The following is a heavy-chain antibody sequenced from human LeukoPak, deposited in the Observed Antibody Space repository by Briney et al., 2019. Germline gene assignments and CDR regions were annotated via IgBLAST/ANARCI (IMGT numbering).Heavy chain of an antibody. J-gene: IGHJ4*02. CDR2: INHSGST. V-gene: IGHV4-34*01. CDR3: ASSDTYYYDSSEITFDY. Sequence: SETLSLTCAVYGGSFSGYYWSWIRQPPRKGLQWIGEINHSGSTNYNPSLKSRVTISVDTSKNQFSLKLSSVTAADTAVYYCASSDTYYYDSSEITFDYWGQGTLVTVSS. D-gene: IGHD3-22*01. CDR1: GGSFSGYY.